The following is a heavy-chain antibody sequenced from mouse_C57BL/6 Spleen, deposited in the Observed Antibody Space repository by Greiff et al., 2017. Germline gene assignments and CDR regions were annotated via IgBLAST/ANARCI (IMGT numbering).Heavy chain of an antibody. V-gene: IGHV5-17*01. CDR3: ARIDYGSSFDY. CDR1: GFTFSDYG. Sequence: EVKVVDSGGGLVKPGGSLKLSCAASGFTFSDYGMHWVRQAPEKGLEWVAYISSGSSTIYYADTVKGRFTISRDNAKNTLFLQMTSLRSEDTAMFYCARIDYGSSFDYWGQGTTLTVSS. CDR2: ISSGSSTI. J-gene: IGHJ2*01. D-gene: IGHD1-1*01.